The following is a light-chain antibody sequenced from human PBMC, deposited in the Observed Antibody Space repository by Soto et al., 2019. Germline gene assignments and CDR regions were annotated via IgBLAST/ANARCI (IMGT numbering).Light chain of an antibody. CDR2: KAS. CDR3: QQYNSWVT. CDR1: QSISSW. J-gene: IGKJ5*01. Sequence: DIQMTQSPSTLSASVGDRVSITCRASQSISSWLAWYQQKPGKAPKLLIYKASTLESGVPSMFSGSGSGTEFTLTISSLQPDDFATYYCQQYNSWVTFGQGTRLEIK. V-gene: IGKV1-5*03.